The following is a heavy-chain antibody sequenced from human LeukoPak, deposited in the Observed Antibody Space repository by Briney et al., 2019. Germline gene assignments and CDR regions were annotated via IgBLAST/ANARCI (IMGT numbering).Heavy chain of an antibody. D-gene: IGHD2/OR15-2a*01. CDR3: AREIIVRPGGYFDY. J-gene: IGHJ4*02. Sequence: ASVKVSCKASGGTFSSYAISWVRQAPGQGLEWMGGIIPIFGTANYAQKFQGRVTMTRDTSTSTVYMELSSLRSEDTAVYYCAREIIVRPGGYFDYWGQGTLVTVSS. CDR1: GGTFSSYA. CDR2: IIPIFGTA. V-gene: IGHV1-69*05.